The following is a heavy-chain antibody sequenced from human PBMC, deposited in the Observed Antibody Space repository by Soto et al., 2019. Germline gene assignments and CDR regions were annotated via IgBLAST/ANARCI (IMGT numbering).Heavy chain of an antibody. CDR3: AKDLTWNQADY. J-gene: IGHJ4*02. CDR1: GFIFSNYW. Sequence: PGGSLRLSCEASGFIFSNYWMDWVRQTPGTGLVWVSRISNDGSITNYADSVKGRFTISRDNAKNTLYLQMNSLRAEDTAVYYCAKDLTWNQADYWGQGALVTVSS. CDR2: ISNDGSIT. V-gene: IGHV3-74*01. D-gene: IGHD1-1*01.